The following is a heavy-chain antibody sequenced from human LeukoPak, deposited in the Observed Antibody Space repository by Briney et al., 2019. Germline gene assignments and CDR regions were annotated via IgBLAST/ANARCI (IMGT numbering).Heavy chain of an antibody. CDR2: IFYSGIT. V-gene: IGHV4-59*01. Sequence: PGTLSLTCSLSGGSLRPYYWSWVRQPPGKGLEWIGYIFYSGITAYNPSLKSLLTISLDSSKHQFFLRLTSVTAADTAMYYCARAETLAAIYFDFWGQGSLVTVSS. CDR1: GGSLRPYY. J-gene: IGHJ4*02. D-gene: IGHD6-25*01. CDR3: ARAETLAAIYFDF.